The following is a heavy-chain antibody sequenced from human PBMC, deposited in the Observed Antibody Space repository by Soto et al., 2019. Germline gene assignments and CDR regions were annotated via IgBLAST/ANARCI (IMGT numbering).Heavy chain of an antibody. V-gene: IGHV3-33*01. Sequence: GGSLRLSCAASGFTFSSYGMHWVRQAPGKGLEWVAVIWYDGSNKYYADSVKGRFTISRDNSKNTLYLQMNSLRAEDTAVYYCARDFELVPWEVRLHLGELSLSTHDAFDIWGQGTMVTVSS. CDR3: ARDFELVPWEVRLHLGELSLSTHDAFDI. CDR1: GFTFSSYG. J-gene: IGHJ3*02. D-gene: IGHD3-16*02. CDR2: IWYDGSNK.